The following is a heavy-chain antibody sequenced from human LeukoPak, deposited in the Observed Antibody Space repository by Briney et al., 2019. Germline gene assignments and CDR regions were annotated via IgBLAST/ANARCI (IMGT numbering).Heavy chain of an antibody. J-gene: IGHJ5*02. CDR1: GFTFSSYA. V-gene: IGHV3-30*04. D-gene: IGHD5-24*01. Sequence: GGSLRLSCAASGFTFSSYAMHWVRQAPGKGLEWVAAISYDGSNRYYADSVKGRFTISRDNSKNTLYLQMNSLRTEDTAVYYCARDNSVRDEAWWFNPWGQGTLVTVSS. CDR3: ARDNSVRDEAWWFNP. CDR2: ISYDGSNR.